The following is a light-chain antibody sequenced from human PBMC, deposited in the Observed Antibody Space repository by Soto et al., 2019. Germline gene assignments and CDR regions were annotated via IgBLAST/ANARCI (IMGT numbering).Light chain of an antibody. CDR2: AAS. CDR1: QGISRS. CDR3: QQSYSTPIT. Sequence: DIQMTQSPSSVSASVGDRFTISVQASQGISRSLAWYQQKPGKAPKLLIYAASSLQSGVPSRFSGSGSGTDFTLTISSLQPEGFATYYCQQSYSTPITFGQGTRLEIK. J-gene: IGKJ5*01. V-gene: IGKV1-12*01.